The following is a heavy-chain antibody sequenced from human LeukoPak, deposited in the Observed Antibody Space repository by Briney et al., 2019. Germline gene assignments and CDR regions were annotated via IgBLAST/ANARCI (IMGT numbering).Heavy chain of an antibody. CDR2: IIPIFGTA. D-gene: IGHD3-3*01. Sequence: SVKVSCKASGGTFSSYAISWVRQAPGQGLEWMGGIIPIFGTANYAQKFQGRVTITADESTSTAYMELSSRRSEDTAVYYCARGKINFVVVTGRFDPWGQGTLVTVSS. J-gene: IGHJ5*02. CDR1: GGTFSSYA. CDR3: ARGKINFVVVTGRFDP. V-gene: IGHV1-69*13.